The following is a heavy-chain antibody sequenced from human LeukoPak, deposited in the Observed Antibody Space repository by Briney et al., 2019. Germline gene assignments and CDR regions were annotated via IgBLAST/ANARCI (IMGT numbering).Heavy chain of an antibody. CDR1: GFTVSSNY. CDR2: IYSGGST. D-gene: IGHD2-21*02. Sequence: PGGSLRLSCAASGFTVSSNYMSWVRQAPGKGLEWVSVIYSGGSTYYADSVKGRFTISRDNSKNTLYLQMNSLRAVDTAVYYCARENLAYCGGDCYPDAFDIWGQGTMVTVSS. J-gene: IGHJ3*02. CDR3: ARENLAYCGGDCYPDAFDI. V-gene: IGHV3-53*01.